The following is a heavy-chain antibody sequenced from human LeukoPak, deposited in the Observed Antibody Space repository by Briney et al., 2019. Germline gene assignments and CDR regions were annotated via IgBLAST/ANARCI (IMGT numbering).Heavy chain of an antibody. V-gene: IGHV1-18*01. J-gene: IGHJ4*02. CDR3: ARGWLAETTLVTPYNY. CDR1: GYTFTSYG. D-gene: IGHD4-23*01. Sequence: ASVKVSCKASGYTFTSYGISWVRQAPGQGLEWMGWISAYNGNTNYAQKFQGRVTITAVESMSTAHMELTSLRSEDTATYYCARGWLAETTLVTPYNYWGQGTLVTVSS. CDR2: ISAYNGNT.